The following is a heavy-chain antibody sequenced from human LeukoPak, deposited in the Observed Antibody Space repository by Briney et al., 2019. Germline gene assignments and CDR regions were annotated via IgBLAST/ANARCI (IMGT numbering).Heavy chain of an antibody. CDR2: ISYDGSYK. J-gene: IGHJ4*02. D-gene: IGHD6-19*01. CDR3: ARRESSGWYVDY. V-gene: IGHV3-30*04. CDR1: GFTFSSYA. Sequence: GGSLRLSCAASGFTFSSYAMHWVRQAPGKGLEWVAIISYDGSYKYYADSVKGRFTISRDNSKSTLYLQVNSLRAEDTAVYYCARRESSGWYVDYWGQGTLVTVSS.